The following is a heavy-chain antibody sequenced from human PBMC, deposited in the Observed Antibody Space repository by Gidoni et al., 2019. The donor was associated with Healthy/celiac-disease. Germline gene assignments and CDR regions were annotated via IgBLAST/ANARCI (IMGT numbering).Heavy chain of an antibody. D-gene: IGHD6-19*01. V-gene: IGHV3-15*01. J-gene: IGHJ4*02. CDR3: TTGLEAVAVPIQFDY. Sequence: EVQLVESGGGLVKPGGSLRLSCAASGFHFSNAWMSWVRQAPGKGLEWVGRIKSKTDGGTTDYAAPVKGRFTISRDDSKNTLYLQMNSLKTEDTAVYYCTTGLEAVAVPIQFDYWGQGTLVTVSS. CDR1: GFHFSNAW. CDR2: IKSKTDGGTT.